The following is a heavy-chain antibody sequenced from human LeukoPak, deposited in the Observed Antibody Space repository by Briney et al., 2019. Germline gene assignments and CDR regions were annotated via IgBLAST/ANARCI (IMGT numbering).Heavy chain of an antibody. D-gene: IGHD6-13*01. CDR2: ISSSGSTI. CDR3: ARARPRYSSSWYPRPYFDY. V-gene: IGHV3-48*03. J-gene: IGHJ4*02. Sequence: PGGSLRLSRAASGFTFSSYEMNWVRQAPGKGLEGVSYISSSGSTIYYADSVKGRFTISRDNAKNSLYLQMNSLRAEDTAVYYCARARPRYSSSWYPRPYFDYWGQGTLVTVSS. CDR1: GFTFSSYE.